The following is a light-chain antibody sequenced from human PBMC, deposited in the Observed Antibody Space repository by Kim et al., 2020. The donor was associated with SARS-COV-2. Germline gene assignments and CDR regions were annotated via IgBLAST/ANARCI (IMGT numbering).Light chain of an antibody. Sequence: VTIAGTRRSSKSGAGYDVSCSRTLPGPAPKLLIFGHTNRPSGVPDRFSGSKSDTAASLAITGLQAEDEADYYCQSYDSILTGSVFGGGTQLTVL. CDR1: SSKSGAGYD. V-gene: IGLV1-40*01. CDR2: GHT. CDR3: QSYDSILTGSV. J-gene: IGLJ3*02.